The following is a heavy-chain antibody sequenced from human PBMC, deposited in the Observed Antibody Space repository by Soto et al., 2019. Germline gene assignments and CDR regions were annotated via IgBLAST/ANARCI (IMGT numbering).Heavy chain of an antibody. V-gene: IGHV4-34*01. J-gene: IGHJ4*02. CDR3: ARGSSRWDY. CDR2: VNHSGNT. CDR1: GGSFSGYK. D-gene: IGHD6-13*01. Sequence: SLETLSLTCAVYGGSFSGYKWSWIRQPPGKGLEWIGEVNHSGNTKYNPSLKSRVTISGDTSKNQFSLRLSSVTAADTAMYYCARGSSRWDYWGQGTLVTVSS.